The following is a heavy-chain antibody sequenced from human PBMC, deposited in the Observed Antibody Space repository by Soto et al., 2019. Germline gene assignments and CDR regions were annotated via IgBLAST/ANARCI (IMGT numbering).Heavy chain of an antibody. CDR3: TTPTYYYDSSGYYVFDY. J-gene: IGHJ4*02. CDR1: GFTFSNAW. V-gene: IGHV3-15*07. D-gene: IGHD3-22*01. CDR2: IKSKTDGGTT. Sequence: PGGSLRLSCAASGFTFSNAWMNWVRQAPGKGLEWVGRIKSKTDGGTTDYAAPVKGRFTISRDDSKNTLYLQMNSLKTEDTAVYYCTTPTYYYDSSGYYVFDYWGQGTLVTVLL.